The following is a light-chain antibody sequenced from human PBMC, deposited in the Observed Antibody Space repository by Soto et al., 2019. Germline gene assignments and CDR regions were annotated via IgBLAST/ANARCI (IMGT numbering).Light chain of an antibody. CDR2: GYI. Sequence: QSVLTQPPSASGTPGQRVTISCSGTSSNIDSGSFIWYQKLPGMAPRLLIYGYIQRPSGVPERFSGSKSGTSASLAISGLQSEDEATYYCAGWDDDLNGLVFGGGTKVTVL. CDR1: SSNIDSGS. V-gene: IGLV1-44*01. J-gene: IGLJ3*02. CDR3: AGWDDDLNGLV.